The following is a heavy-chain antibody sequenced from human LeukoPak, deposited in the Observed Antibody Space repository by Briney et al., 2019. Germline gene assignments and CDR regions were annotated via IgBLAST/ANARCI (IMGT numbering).Heavy chain of an antibody. Sequence: GGSLRLSCAASGFTFSSYEMNWVRQAPGKGLEWVSHISSSGSTIYYADSVKGRFTISRDNAKNSLYLQMNSLRAEDTAVYYCARVSDSKNYYYYYMDVWGKGTTVTVSS. V-gene: IGHV3-48*03. D-gene: IGHD2-15*01. CDR3: ARVSDSKNYYYYYMDV. CDR2: ISSSGSTI. CDR1: GFTFSSYE. J-gene: IGHJ6*03.